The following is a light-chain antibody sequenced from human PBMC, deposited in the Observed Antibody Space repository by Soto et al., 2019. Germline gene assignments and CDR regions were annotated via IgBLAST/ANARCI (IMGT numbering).Light chain of an antibody. V-gene: IGKV3-15*01. CDR3: QQYSDWPYT. J-gene: IGKJ2*01. CDR1: QSVSST. Sequence: EIVMTQSPATLSVSPGERATLSCRASQSVSSTLAWYQQKLGHSPRLLIYGASTRATGIPDRFSGSGSGTEFTLAISSLHSEDFAVYYCQQYSDWPYTFGQGTKLEIK. CDR2: GAS.